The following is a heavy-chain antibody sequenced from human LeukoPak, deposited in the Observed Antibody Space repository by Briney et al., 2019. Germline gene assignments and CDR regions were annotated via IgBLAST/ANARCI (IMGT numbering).Heavy chain of an antibody. CDR2: ISSSSSYI. D-gene: IGHD4-11*01. V-gene: IGHV3-21*01. CDR3: ARQTTVTSPFDY. CDR1: GFTFSSYS. J-gene: IGHJ4*02. Sequence: GGSLRLSCAASGFTFSSYSMNWVRQAPGKGLEWVSSISSSSSYIYYADSVRGRFTISRDNAKNSLYLQMNSLRAEDTAVYYCARQTTVTSPFDYWGQGTLVTVSS.